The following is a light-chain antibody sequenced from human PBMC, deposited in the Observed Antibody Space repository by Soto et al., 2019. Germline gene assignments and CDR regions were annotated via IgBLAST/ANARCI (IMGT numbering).Light chain of an antibody. V-gene: IGKV1-5*03. CDR3: QQYIDYSWT. J-gene: IGKJ1*01. CDR2: KAS. Sequence: DIQMTQSPSTLSASVGDRVAITCRASQSISIWLAWYQQKPGKAPKLLIYKASSLESGVPSRFSGSGSGTEFTLTISSLPPDDFATYYCQQYIDYSWTFGQGTKVEIK. CDR1: QSISIW.